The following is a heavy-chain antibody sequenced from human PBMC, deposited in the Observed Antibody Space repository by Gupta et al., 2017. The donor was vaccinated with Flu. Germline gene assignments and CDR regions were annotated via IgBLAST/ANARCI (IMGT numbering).Heavy chain of an antibody. Sequence: QVQLEESGPGLVKPSETLSLTCTVSGDSLTRTYWSWVRRPPGKGLEWIGFIYYTGSTNYNPARKSRVTISMDTSKNQFSLRLSSVTDADTDTYYCVRHEAPSTCGLGKGSFDIWGQGAMVTVSS. V-gene: IGHV4-59*08. CDR3: VRHEAPSTCGLGKGSFDI. D-gene: IGHD3-10*01. CDR2: IYYTGST. J-gene: IGHJ3*02. CDR1: GDSLTRTY.